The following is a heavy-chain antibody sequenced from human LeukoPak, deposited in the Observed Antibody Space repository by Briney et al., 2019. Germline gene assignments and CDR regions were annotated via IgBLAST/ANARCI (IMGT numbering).Heavy chain of an antibody. Sequence: PSETLSLTCAVYGGSFSGYYWSWIRQPPGKGLEWIGEINHSGSTNYNPSLKSRVTMSVDTSKNQFSLKLSSVTAADTAVYYCARVGVASADYWGQGTLVTVSS. CDR1: GGSFSGYY. V-gene: IGHV4-34*01. D-gene: IGHD3-10*01. CDR3: ARVGVASADY. J-gene: IGHJ4*02. CDR2: INHSGST.